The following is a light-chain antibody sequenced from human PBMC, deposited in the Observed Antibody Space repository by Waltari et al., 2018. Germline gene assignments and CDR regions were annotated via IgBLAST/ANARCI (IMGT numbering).Light chain of an antibody. V-gene: IGLV1-44*01. J-gene: IGLJ2*01. CDR3: SAWDDSLQVVL. Sequence: QSMLTQHPSPPGPPGTRVTISCSGGRTNIGSNALICYQQLPGTAPKLLIYSHLLRPSGVPDRFSGSRSGTSASLAISGLQSEDEADYYCSAWDDSLQVVLFGGGTKLTVL. CDR1: RTNIGSNA. CDR2: SHL.